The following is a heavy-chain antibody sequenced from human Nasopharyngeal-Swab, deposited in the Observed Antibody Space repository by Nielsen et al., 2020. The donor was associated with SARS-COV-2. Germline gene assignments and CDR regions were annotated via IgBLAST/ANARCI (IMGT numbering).Heavy chain of an antibody. Sequence: ASVKVSCKASGYIFTSYDISWVRQARGQGLEWMGWIGAYNGNTNYAQKFQDRVTMTTDTSTSTVYMELRSLRSDDPAVYYCARNGVAEDYWGQGTLVTVSS. CDR2: IGAYNGNT. V-gene: IGHV1-18*01. CDR1: GYIFTSYD. D-gene: IGHD3-3*01. J-gene: IGHJ4*02. CDR3: ARNGVAEDY.